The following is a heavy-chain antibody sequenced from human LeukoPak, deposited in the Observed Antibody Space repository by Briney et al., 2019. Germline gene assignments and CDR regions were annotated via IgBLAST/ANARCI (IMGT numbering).Heavy chain of an antibody. V-gene: IGHV4-39*01. Sequence: PSETLSLTCSVSGGSISSSTYFWGWIRQPPGKGLEWIASIHYSGSTYYNPSLKSRVTISVDTSKNQFSLKLSSVTAADTAVYYCAIGGPLRYFDWLSTYYMDVWGKGTTVTVSS. CDR3: AIGGPLRYFDWLSTYYMDV. CDR1: GGSISSSTYF. D-gene: IGHD3-9*01. CDR2: IHYSGST. J-gene: IGHJ6*03.